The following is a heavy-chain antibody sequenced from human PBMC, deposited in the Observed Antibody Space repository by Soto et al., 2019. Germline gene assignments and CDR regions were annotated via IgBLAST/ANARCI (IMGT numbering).Heavy chain of an antibody. J-gene: IGHJ4*02. CDR2: IIPIFGTA. V-gene: IGHV1-69*06. D-gene: IGHD2-2*01. CDR1: GGTFSSYA. CDR3: AKESRNCSSTSCYGPDSSSSPYYFDY. Sequence: QVQLVQSGAEVKKPGSSVKVSCKASGGTFSSYAISWVRQAPGQGLEWMGGIIPIFGTANYAQKFQGRVTITADKSTSTAYMELSSLRSEDTAVYYCAKESRNCSSTSCYGPDSSSSPYYFDYWGQGTLVTVSS.